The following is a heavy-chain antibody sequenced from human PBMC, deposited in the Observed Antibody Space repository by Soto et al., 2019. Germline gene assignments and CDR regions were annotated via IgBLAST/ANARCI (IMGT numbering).Heavy chain of an antibody. Sequence: QVQLVQSGAEVKKPGSSVKVSCKASGGTFSSYAISWVRQAPGQGLEWMGGIIPIFGTANYAQKFQGRVTVTADDSPSTAYMERSSLRSEDTAVDYCAGEGRFGDLWGRGTLVAVSS. CDR3: AGEGRFGDL. J-gene: IGHJ2*01. D-gene: IGHD3-10*01. V-gene: IGHV1-69*12. CDR2: IIPIFGTA. CDR1: GGTFSSYA.